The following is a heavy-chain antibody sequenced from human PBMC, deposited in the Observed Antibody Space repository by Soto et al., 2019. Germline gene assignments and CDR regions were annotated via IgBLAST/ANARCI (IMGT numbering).Heavy chain of an antibody. CDR1: GFTFSYNS. D-gene: IGHD5-12*01. Sequence: EVQLVESGGGLVQPGGSLRLSCAASGFTFSYNSMNWVRQAPGKGLEWVSCINSGSSSIYYADSVKGRFTISRDNAKNSLYLQMNSLRDEDTAVYFCARGRAGYGGNLDYWGQGTLVTVSS. CDR3: ARGRAGYGGNLDY. CDR2: INSGSSSI. V-gene: IGHV3-48*02. J-gene: IGHJ4*02.